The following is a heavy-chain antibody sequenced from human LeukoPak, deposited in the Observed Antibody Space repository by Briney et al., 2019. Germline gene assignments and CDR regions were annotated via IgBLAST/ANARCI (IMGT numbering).Heavy chain of an antibody. J-gene: IGHJ4*02. D-gene: IGHD6-19*01. V-gene: IGHV3-48*03. CDR2: ISSSGSTI. CDR3: AKAYSNGWYFD. Sequence: GGSLRLSCAASGFTFSSYEMNWVRQAPGKGLEWVSYISSSGSTIYYADSVKGRFTISRDNSKNTLYLEMNSLRAGDTAVYYCAKAYSNGWYFDWGQGTLVTVSS. CDR1: GFTFSSYE.